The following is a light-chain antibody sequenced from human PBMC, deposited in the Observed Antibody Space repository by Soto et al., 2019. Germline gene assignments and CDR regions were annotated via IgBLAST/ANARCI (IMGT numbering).Light chain of an antibody. J-gene: IGKJ1*01. V-gene: IGKV1-39*01. CDR3: QQSYSTPRT. CDR1: QSISSY. Sequence: DIQMTQSPSSLSASVGDRVTITCRASQSISSYLNWYQQKPGKAPKVLIYAASSLQSGVPSRFSGSGSTTDFTLTISSLQPEDFATYYCQQSYSTPRTFGQGTKVDIK. CDR2: AAS.